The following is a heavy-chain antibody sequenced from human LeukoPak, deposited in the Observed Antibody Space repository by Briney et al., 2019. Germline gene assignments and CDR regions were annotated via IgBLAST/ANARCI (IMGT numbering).Heavy chain of an antibody. J-gene: IGHJ4*02. D-gene: IGHD2-15*01. CDR1: GFTFSSFG. CDR2: INSDGSST. Sequence: GGSLRLSCAASGFTFSSFGMSWVRQAPGKGLVWVSRINSDGSSTSYADSVKGRFTISRDNAKNTLYLQMNSLRAEDTAVYYCARVCSGGSCYSELDYWGQGTLVTVSS. CDR3: ARVCSGGSCYSELDY. V-gene: IGHV3-74*01.